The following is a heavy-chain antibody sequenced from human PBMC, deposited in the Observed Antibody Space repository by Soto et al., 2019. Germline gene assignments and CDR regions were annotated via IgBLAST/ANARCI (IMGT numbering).Heavy chain of an antibody. CDR2: IYYSGST. V-gene: IGHV4-31*03. D-gene: IGHD3-22*01. CDR1: GGSISSGGYY. CDR3: ARSGNYGDYYYDSSGYYSVPVDY. Sequence: SETLSLTCTVSGGSISSGGYYWSWIRQHPGKGLEWIGYIYYSGSTYYNPSLKSRVTISVDTSKNQFSLKLSSVTAADTAVYYCARSGNYGDYYYDSSGYYSVPVDYWGQGTLVTVSS. J-gene: IGHJ4*02.